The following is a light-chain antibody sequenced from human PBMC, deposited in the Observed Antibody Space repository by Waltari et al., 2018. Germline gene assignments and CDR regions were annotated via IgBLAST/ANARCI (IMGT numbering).Light chain of an antibody. J-gene: IGKJ3*01. CDR1: QDISSR. CDR3: QQAKIFPFT. V-gene: IGKV1-12*01. Sequence: DIQMTQSPSPVSASIGARVTITCRASQDISSRLGWYQQNPGKAPKLLISETSSLQTGVPSRFSGSGSGTDFTLTISSLQTEDCATYYCQQAKIFPFTFGPGTKVDVK. CDR2: ETS.